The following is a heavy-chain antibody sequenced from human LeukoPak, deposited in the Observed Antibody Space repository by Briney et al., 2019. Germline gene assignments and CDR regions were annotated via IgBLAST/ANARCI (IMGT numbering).Heavy chain of an antibody. CDR3: ARDTALIRTPGGPDS. D-gene: IGHD2-8*02. Sequence: ASVKVSCKTSGCSFASYGISWVRQAPGQGLEWMGWISAYNGDTRYAQHLQGRVSLTTDLSTGTAFMELRSLTSDDTALYYCARDTALIRTPGGPDSWGQGTLVTVSS. CDR2: ISAYNGDT. J-gene: IGHJ5*02. V-gene: IGHV1-18*01. CDR1: GCSFASYG.